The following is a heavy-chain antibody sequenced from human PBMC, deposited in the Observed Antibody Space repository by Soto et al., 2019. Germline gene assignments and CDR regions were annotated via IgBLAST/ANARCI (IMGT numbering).Heavy chain of an antibody. CDR3: ARLGPYFSNNSCYVSYYYYMDV. Sequence: SETLSLTCTVSGGSISSSSYYWGWIRQPPGKGLEWIGSIYYSGSTYYNPSLKSRVTISVDTSKNQFSLKLSSVTAADTAVYYCARLGPYFSNNSCYVSYYYYMDVWGKGTTVTVSS. J-gene: IGHJ6*03. CDR1: GGSISSSSYY. V-gene: IGHV4-39*01. CDR2: IYYSGST. D-gene: IGHD2-2*01.